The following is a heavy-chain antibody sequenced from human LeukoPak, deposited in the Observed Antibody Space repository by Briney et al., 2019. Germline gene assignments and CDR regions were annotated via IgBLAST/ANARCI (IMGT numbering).Heavy chain of an antibody. CDR1: GFTCSSYA. J-gene: IGHJ6*02. CDR2: ISGSGGST. CDR3: AKSIAVAGSFSYYYYGMDV. Sequence: GGALRLSCAASGFTCSSYAMSWVRQAPGKGLEWVSAISGSGGSTYYADSVKGRFTISRDNSKNTLYLQMNSLRAEDTAVYYCAKSIAVAGSFSYYYYGMDVWGQGTTVTVSS. V-gene: IGHV3-23*01. D-gene: IGHD6-19*01.